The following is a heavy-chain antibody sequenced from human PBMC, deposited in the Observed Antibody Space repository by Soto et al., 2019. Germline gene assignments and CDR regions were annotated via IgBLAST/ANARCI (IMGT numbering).Heavy chain of an antibody. J-gene: IGHJ4*02. CDR3: ARLQAAAGDNDLTFDY. D-gene: IGHD6-13*01. V-gene: IGHV5-10-1*01. CDR2: IDPSDSYT. CDR1: GYSFTSYW. Sequence: EVQLVQSGAEVKKPGESLRISCKGSGYSFTSYWISWVRQMPGKGLEWMGRIDPSDSYTNYSPSFQGPGTIAADKSISTAYLQWSSLKASDTAMYYCARLQAAAGDNDLTFDYWGQGTLVTVSS.